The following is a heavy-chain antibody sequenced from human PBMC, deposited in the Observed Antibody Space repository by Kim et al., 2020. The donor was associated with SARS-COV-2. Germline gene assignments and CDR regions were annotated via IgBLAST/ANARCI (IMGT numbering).Heavy chain of an antibody. V-gene: IGHV3-33*01. CDR2: IWYDGSNK. Sequence: GGSLRLSCAASGFTFSSYGMHWVRQAPGKGLEWVAVIWYDGSNKYYADSVKGRFTISRDNSKNTLYLQMNSLRAEDTAVYYCARDPSGSSLPYYYYYGMDVWGQGTTVTVSS. J-gene: IGHJ6*02. CDR3: ARDPSGSSLPYYYYYGMDV. CDR1: GFTFSSYG. D-gene: IGHD3-10*01.